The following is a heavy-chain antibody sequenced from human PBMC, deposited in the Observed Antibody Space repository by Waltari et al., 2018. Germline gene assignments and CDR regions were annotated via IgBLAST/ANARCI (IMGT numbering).Heavy chain of an antibody. CDR3: ATDTSASASV. Sequence: QVQLVQSGAEVKNPGASVKVSCKASGYTFTGFHMAWVRQAHGQGLEWMGRVNRRTGATNYAQKFQGRVTMTRDTSISTDYMELSSLRSDDSAIYYCATDTSASASVWGQGTMVTVSS. CDR2: VNRRTGAT. V-gene: IGHV1-2*06. CDR1: GYTFTGFH. J-gene: IGHJ3*01. D-gene: IGHD3-22*01.